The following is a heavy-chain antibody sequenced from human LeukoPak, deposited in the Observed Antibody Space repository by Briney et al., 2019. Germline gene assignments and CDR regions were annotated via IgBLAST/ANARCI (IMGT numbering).Heavy chain of an antibody. V-gene: IGHV1-69*04. CDR2: IIPILGIA. D-gene: IGHD1-26*01. Sequence: GASVKVSCKASGGTFISYTISWVRHAPGQGLEWMGRIIPILGIANYAQKFQGTVTITADKSTSTAYMELSSLRSVDTAVYYCARDGQWELPVPYYFDYWSQASLVIVSS. CDR3: ARDGQWELPVPYYFDY. CDR1: GGTFISYT. J-gene: IGHJ4*02.